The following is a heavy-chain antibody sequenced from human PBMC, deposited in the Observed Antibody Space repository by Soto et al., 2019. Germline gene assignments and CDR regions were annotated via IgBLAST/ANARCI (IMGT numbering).Heavy chain of an antibody. D-gene: IGHD6-13*01. CDR3: ARKPRTTVPLPGIAPPPTWYFDL. CDR1: GGTFSSYA. Sequence: QVQLVQSGAEVKKPGSSVKVSCKASGGTFSSYAISWVRQAPGQGLEWMGGIIPIFGTANYAQKFQGRVTITADESTSTAYMELSSLRSEDTAVYYCARKPRTTVPLPGIAPPPTWYFDLWGRGTLVTVSS. J-gene: IGHJ2*01. V-gene: IGHV1-69*01. CDR2: IIPIFGTA.